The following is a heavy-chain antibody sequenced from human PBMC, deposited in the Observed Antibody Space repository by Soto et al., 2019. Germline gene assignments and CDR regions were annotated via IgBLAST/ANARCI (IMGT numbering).Heavy chain of an antibody. CDR1: GDYMSNYY. CDR2: MIYSGNA. CDR3: ARYYDFWTGLDY. D-gene: IGHD3-3*01. J-gene: IGHJ4*02. Sequence: SETLSLTCTVSGDYMSNYYWGWVRQPPGKGLEWIGYMIYSGNANYNPSLRGRVTISVDVSKSQFSLKLTSVTTADTAVYYCARYYDFWTGLDYWGQGTLVTVSS. V-gene: IGHV4-59*01.